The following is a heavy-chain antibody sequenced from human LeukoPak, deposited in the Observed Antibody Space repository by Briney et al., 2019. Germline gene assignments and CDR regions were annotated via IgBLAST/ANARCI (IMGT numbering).Heavy chain of an antibody. CDR2: IKQDGSEK. Sequence: GGSLRLSCAASGFTFSSYWMSWVRQAPGKGLEWVANIKQDGSEKYYVDSVKGRFTISRDNAKNSLYLQMNSLRAEDTAVYYCARAGGSGSYYNGDFDYWGQGTLVTVSS. CDR3: ARAGGSGSYYNGDFDY. J-gene: IGHJ4*02. V-gene: IGHV3-7*01. CDR1: GFTFSSYW. D-gene: IGHD3-10*01.